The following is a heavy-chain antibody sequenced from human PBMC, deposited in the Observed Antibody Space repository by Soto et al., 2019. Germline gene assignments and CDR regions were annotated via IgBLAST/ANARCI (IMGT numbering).Heavy chain of an antibody. V-gene: IGHV1-69*02. CDR2: IIPIRGIA. CDR3: ARNGEYSGYDWSF. J-gene: IGHJ4*02. CDR1: GGTFSSYT. Sequence: QVQLVHSGAEVKKPGSSVKVSCKASGGTFSSYTISWVRQAPGQGLEWMGRIIPIRGIANYAQKFQGRVTITADKSTSTAYMELSSLRSEDTAVYYCARNGEYSGYDWSFWGQGTLVTVSS. D-gene: IGHD5-12*01.